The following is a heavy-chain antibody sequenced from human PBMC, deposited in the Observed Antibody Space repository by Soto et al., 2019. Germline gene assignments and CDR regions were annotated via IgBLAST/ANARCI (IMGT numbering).Heavy chain of an antibody. Sequence: ASVKVSCKASGYTFTSYGISWVRQAPGQGLEWMGWISAYNGNTNYAQKLQGRVTMTTDTSTSTAYMELRSLRSDDTAVYYCARDVWNYVVSSPPFDPWGQGTLVTVSS. CDR1: GYTFTSYG. CDR3: ARDVWNYVVSSPPFDP. D-gene: IGHD1-7*01. CDR2: ISAYNGNT. J-gene: IGHJ5*02. V-gene: IGHV1-18*01.